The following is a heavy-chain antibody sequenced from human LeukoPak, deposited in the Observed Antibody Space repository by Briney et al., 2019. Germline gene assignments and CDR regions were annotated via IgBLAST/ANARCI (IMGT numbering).Heavy chain of an antibody. CDR1: GYTFTSYD. Sequence: EASVKVSCKASGYTFTSYDINWVRQATGQGLEWMGWMNPNSGNTGYAQKFQGRVTMTRNTSMSTAYMELSSLRSEDTAVYYCAGTGIAVAGIRNDYWGQGTLVTVSS. J-gene: IGHJ4*02. V-gene: IGHV1-8*01. CDR2: MNPNSGNT. CDR3: AGTGIAVAGIRNDY. D-gene: IGHD6-19*01.